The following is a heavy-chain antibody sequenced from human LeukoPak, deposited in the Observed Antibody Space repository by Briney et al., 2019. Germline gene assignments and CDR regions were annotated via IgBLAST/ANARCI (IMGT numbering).Heavy chain of an antibody. J-gene: IGHJ4*02. V-gene: IGHV5-51*01. CDR3: ARPSYPLRHFDY. CDR1: GYSFTSYW. D-gene: IGHD1-26*01. CDR2: IYPGGPDT. Sequence: GESLEISCKGSGYSFTSYWIGWVRQMLGKGLEWMGIIYPGGPDTRYSPSFQGQVTISADKSISTAYLQWSSLKASDTAMYYCARPSYPLRHFDYWGQGTLVTVSS.